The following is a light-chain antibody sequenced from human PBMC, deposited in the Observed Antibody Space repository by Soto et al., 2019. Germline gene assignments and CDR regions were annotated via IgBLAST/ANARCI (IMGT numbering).Light chain of an antibody. CDR1: QSVSSSY. CDR2: GAS. Sequence: VISQSPPTLSLSPGVKDSLTCRCSQSVSSSYLAWYQQKPGQAPRLLIYGASTRATGIPVRFSGSGSWTALTLTINILQSEDSAVHGRQINKTLSINFGQGTRLEIK. J-gene: IGKJ5*01. CDR3: QINKTLSIN. V-gene: IGKV3D-7*01.